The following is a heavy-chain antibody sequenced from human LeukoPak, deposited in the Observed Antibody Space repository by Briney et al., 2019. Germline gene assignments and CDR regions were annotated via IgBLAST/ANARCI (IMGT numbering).Heavy chain of an antibody. V-gene: IGHV4-39*01. D-gene: IGHD1-26*01. CDR3: ARRFISGSYLGYRY. CDR1: SGSINSYY. Sequence: ASETLSLTCTVSSGSINSYYWTWIRQPPGKGLEWIGSIYYSGSTYYNPSLKSRVTISVDTSKNQFSLKLSSVTAADTAVYYCARRFISGSYLGYRYWGQGTLVTVSS. J-gene: IGHJ4*02. CDR2: IYYSGST.